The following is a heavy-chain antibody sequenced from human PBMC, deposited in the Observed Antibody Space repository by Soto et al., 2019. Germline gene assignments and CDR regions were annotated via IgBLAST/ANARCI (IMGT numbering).Heavy chain of an antibody. J-gene: IGHJ6*03. D-gene: IGHD3-10*01. CDR3: AGGPYYYGSGSYYNTYYYYYMDV. CDR2: ISGSGGST. CDR1: GFTFSSYA. Sequence: GGSLRLSCAASGFTFSSYAMSWVRQAPGKGLEWVSAISGSGGSTYYADSVKGRFTNSRDNSKNTQYLQMNSLKAEDTAVYYCAGGPYYYGSGSYYNTYYYYYMDVWGKGTTVTVSS. V-gene: IGHV3-23*01.